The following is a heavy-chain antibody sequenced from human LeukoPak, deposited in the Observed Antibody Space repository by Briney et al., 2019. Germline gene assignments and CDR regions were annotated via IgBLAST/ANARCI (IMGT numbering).Heavy chain of an antibody. D-gene: IGHD3-3*01. Sequence: GGSLRLSCAASGFTFDDYAMHWVRQAPGKGLEWVSGISWNSGSIGYADSVKGRFTISRGNATNSLYLQMNSLRAEDTDLYYCAKAVTIFGVVIRDAFDIWGQGTMVTVSS. V-gene: IGHV3-9*01. CDR1: GFTFDDYA. CDR2: ISWNSGSI. CDR3: AKAVTIFGVVIRDAFDI. J-gene: IGHJ3*02.